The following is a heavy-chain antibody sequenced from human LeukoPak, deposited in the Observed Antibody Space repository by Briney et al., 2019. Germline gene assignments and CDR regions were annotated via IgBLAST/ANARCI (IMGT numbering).Heavy chain of an antibody. CDR3: ARESTGGSLEIDY. D-gene: IGHD2-8*02. CDR1: GYTFTGYY. V-gene: IGHV1-2*02. J-gene: IGHJ4*02. Sequence: ASVKVSCKASGYTFTGYYMHWVRQAPGQGLEWMGWINPNSGGTNYAQKLQGRVTLTTDASTSTAYMELRSLRSDDTAVYYCARESTGGSLEIDYWGQGTLVTVSS. CDR2: INPNSGGT.